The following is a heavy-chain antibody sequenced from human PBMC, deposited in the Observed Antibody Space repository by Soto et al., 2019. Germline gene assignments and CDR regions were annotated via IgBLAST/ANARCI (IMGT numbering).Heavy chain of an antibody. D-gene: IGHD6-19*01. Sequence: SETLSLTCTVSGGSISSSSYYWGWIRQPPGKGLEWIGSIYYSGSTYYNPSLKSRVTISVDTSKNQFSLKLSSVTAADTAVYYCARRGIAVAGTPFDYWGQGTLVTVSS. V-gene: IGHV4-39*01. CDR1: GGSISSSSYY. CDR2: IYYSGST. CDR3: ARRGIAVAGTPFDY. J-gene: IGHJ4*02.